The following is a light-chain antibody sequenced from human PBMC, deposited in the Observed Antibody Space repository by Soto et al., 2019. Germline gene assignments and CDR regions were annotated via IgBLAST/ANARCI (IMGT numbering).Light chain of an antibody. CDR2: SAS. V-gene: IGKV3-15*01. Sequence: DIEMTQSPATLSVSPSERATLSCRASQSIATTVAWYQQKSGQAPRLLIHSASTKATGVPARFSGSGSGTVFTLTITGLQSEDCRIYYYQHYKDWPTTFGQGTKVDIK. CDR3: QHYKDWPTT. CDR1: QSIATT. J-gene: IGKJ1*01.